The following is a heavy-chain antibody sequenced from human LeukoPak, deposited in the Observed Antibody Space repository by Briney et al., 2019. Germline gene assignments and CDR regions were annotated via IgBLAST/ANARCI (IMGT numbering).Heavy chain of an antibody. CDR3: ARVLVVVPAAMREYYYYMDG. V-gene: IGHV4-59*01. CDR1: VGSISSYY. J-gene: IGHJ6*03. CDR2: IYYSGST. Sequence: SETLSLTCTVSVGSISSYYWSWIRQPPGKGLEWMGYIYYSGSTNYNPSLKSRVPISVDTSRNQFSLKLSSVTAADTAVYYCARVLVVVPAAMREYYYYMDGWGKGTTVTVSS. D-gene: IGHD2-2*01.